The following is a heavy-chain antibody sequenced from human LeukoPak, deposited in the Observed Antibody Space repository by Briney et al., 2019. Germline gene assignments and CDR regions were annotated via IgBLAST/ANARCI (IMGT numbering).Heavy chain of an antibody. V-gene: IGHV6-1*01. CDR1: GDSVSTNSAT. CDR3: ARGSRSAGSGSYYDFDY. J-gene: IGHJ4*02. CDR2: TYYRSKWYN. Sequence: SQTLSLTCAISGDSVSTNSATWNWIRQSPSRGLEWLGRTYYRSKWYNDYAVSVKSRVTINPDTSKNQFSLQLNSATPEDTAVYYCARGSRSAGSGSYYDFDYWGQGTLVTVSS. D-gene: IGHD3-10*01.